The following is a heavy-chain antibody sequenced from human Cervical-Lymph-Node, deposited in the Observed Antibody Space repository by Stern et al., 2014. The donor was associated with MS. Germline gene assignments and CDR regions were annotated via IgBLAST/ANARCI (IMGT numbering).Heavy chain of an antibody. CDR2: IIPIFDTP. Sequence: QVQLVESGAEVKKPGSSVKVSCKASGGTFSTFSINWVRQVPGQSLEWMGGIIPIFDTPNCAQKFQGRVTITADSSTSTVYMALNSLRFDDTAVYYCVLPSTVTTAAFDVWGRGTMVTVSS. J-gene: IGHJ3*01. V-gene: IGHV1-69*06. CDR3: VLPSTVTTAAFDV. D-gene: IGHD4-11*01. CDR1: GGTFSTFS.